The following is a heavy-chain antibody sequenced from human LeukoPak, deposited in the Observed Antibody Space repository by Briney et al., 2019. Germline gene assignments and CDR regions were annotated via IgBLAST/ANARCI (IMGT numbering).Heavy chain of an antibody. D-gene: IGHD2-15*01. CDR3: ASSHCSGGSCYSEHTNFDY. J-gene: IGHJ4*02. CDR2: IREDGSEA. CDR1: GFIFSNFW. Sequence: GGSLRLSCEASGFIFSNFWMSWVRQAPGKGLERVANIREDGSEAYYVDFVKGRFTISRDNDKNSLHLQMNSLRVEDTAVYYCASSHCSGGSCYSEHTNFDYWGQGTLVTVSS. V-gene: IGHV3-7*01.